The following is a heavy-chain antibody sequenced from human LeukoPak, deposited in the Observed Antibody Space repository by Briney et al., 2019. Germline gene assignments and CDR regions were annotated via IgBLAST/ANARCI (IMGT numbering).Heavy chain of an antibody. CDR3: ARPRSTYYFDY. CDR1: GYTFSSYW. Sequence: GESLRISCKGSGYTFSSYWIGWVRQMPGKGLEWMGIIYPGDSDTRYSPSFQGQVTISADKSISTAYLQWSSLKASDTAMYYCARPRSTYYFDYWGQGTLVTVSS. J-gene: IGHJ4*02. D-gene: IGHD5/OR15-5a*01. CDR2: IYPGDSDT. V-gene: IGHV5-51*01.